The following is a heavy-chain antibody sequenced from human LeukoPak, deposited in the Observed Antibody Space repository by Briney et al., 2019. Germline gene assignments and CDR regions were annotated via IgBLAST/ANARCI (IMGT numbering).Heavy chain of an antibody. Sequence: SETLSLTCTVSGGSISSYYWSWIRQPPGKGLEWVEYIYYSGSTNYNPSLKSRVTISVDTSTNQFSLKLSSVTAADTAVYYCARDDGGPRYAYGGQGTLVTVSA. CDR1: GGSISSYY. V-gene: IGHV4-59*01. J-gene: IGHJ4*02. D-gene: IGHD3-9*01. CDR2: IYYSGST. CDR3: ARDDGGPRYAY.